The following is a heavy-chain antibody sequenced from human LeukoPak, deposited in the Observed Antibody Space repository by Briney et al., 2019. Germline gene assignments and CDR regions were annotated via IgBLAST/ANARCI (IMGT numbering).Heavy chain of an antibody. CDR1: GFTFSSYA. D-gene: IGHD5-24*01. V-gene: IGHV3-7*05. Sequence: GGSLRLSCAVSGFTFSSYAMSWVRQAPGKGLEWVANIKQDGSEKYYVDSVKGRFTISRDNAKNSLYLQMNSLRAEDTAVYYCARDGQVGWLQYDAFDIWGQGTMVTVSS. CDR2: IKQDGSEK. J-gene: IGHJ3*02. CDR3: ARDGQVGWLQYDAFDI.